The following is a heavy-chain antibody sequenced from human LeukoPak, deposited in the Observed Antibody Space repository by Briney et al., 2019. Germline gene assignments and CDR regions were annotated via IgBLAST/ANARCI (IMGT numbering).Heavy chain of an antibody. CDR2: IYSGGST. CDR1: GFTVSSNY. V-gene: IGHV3-66*01. J-gene: IGHJ4*02. CDR3: AREMDYGSGSRGY. D-gene: IGHD3-10*01. Sequence: GGSLRLSCAASGFTVSSNYMSWVRQAPGKGLEWVSVIYSGGSTYYADSVKGRFTISRDNFKNTLYLQMNSLRAEDTAVYYCAREMDYGSGSRGYWGQGTLVTVSS.